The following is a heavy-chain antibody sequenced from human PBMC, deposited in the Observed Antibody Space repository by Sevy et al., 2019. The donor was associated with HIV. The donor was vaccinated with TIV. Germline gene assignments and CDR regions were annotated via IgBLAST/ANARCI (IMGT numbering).Heavy chain of an antibody. D-gene: IGHD3-22*01. CDR1: GGTFINYA. CDR3: ASSYCDSSGYSPLFYYGMDV. CDR2: FIPMFDTT. V-gene: IGHV1-69*13. Sequence: ASVKVSCKASGGTFINYAVTWVRQAPGQGLEWMGGFIPMFDTTNSAQKFQGRVTLTADGSTSTAYMELSSLRSEDTAVYYCASSYCDSSGYSPLFYYGMDVWGQGTTVTVSS. J-gene: IGHJ6*02.